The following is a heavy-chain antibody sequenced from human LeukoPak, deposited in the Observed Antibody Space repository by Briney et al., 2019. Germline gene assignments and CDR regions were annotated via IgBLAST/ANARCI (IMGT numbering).Heavy chain of an antibody. J-gene: IGHJ4*02. CDR2: IYSSGST. CDR3: ARVRDSSGLYLDC. CDR1: GGSISSGDYY. D-gene: IGHD3-22*01. V-gene: IGHV4-30-4*01. Sequence: SQTLSLTCTVSGGSISSGDYYWSWIRQPPGKGLEWIGYIYSSGSTYNSSLRSRVTISVDTSKNQFSLKLSSVTAADTAVHYCARVRDSSGLYLDCWGQGTLVTVSS.